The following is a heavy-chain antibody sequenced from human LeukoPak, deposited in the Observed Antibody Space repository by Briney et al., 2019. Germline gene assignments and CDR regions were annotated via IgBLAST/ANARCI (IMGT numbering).Heavy chain of an antibody. Sequence: GASAKVSCKASGYTFTSYYMHWVRQAPGQGLEWMGWINPNSGGTNYTQKFQGRVTMTRDTSVSTAYMELRRLTSDDTAVYYCARGWAFDFAGYYFALGYWGQGTLVPVSS. V-gene: IGHV1-2*02. CDR3: ARGWAFDFAGYYFALGY. CDR1: GYTFTSYY. D-gene: IGHD3-22*01. J-gene: IGHJ4*02. CDR2: INPNSGGT.